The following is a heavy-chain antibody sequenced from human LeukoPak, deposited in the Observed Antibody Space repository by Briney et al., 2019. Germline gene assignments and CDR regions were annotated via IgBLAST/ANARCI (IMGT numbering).Heavy chain of an antibody. Sequence: GGSLRLSCTTSGFTFRDYAMSWFRQAPGKGLEWVSFIRSKTYSGATDYAASVRGRFVISRDDSESIAYLQMNSLKTEDTGVYYCTRNPHPFCSGVHCPSDSWGQGTLVTVSP. CDR1: GFTFRDYA. J-gene: IGHJ4*02. CDR3: TRNPHPFCSGVHCPSDS. D-gene: IGHD2-15*01. V-gene: IGHV3-49*03. CDR2: IRSKTYSGAT.